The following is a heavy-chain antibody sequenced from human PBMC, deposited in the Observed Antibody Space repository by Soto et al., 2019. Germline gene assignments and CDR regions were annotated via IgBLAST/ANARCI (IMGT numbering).Heavy chain of an antibody. Sequence: ISSGGYYWSWIRQHPGKGLEWIGYIYYSGSTYYNPSLKSRVTISVDTSKNQFSLKLSSVTAADTAVYYCARDLVASYPYYYYYGMDVWGQGTTVTVSS. CDR2: IYYSGST. J-gene: IGHJ6*02. V-gene: IGHV4-31*02. CDR3: ARDLVASYPYYYYYGMDV. CDR1: ISSGGYY. D-gene: IGHD2-15*01.